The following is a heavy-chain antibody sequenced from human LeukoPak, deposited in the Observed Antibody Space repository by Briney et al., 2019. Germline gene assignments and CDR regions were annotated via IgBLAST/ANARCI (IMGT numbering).Heavy chain of an antibody. CDR2: ISGSAGST. V-gene: IGHV3-23*01. D-gene: IGHD5-18*01. J-gene: IGHJ4*02. CDR3: AKASGNKRSYGDY. CDR1: GFTFSNYA. Sequence: PGGSLRLSCAASGFTFSNYAMNWVHQAPRKGLEWVSAISGSAGSTYYADSVKGRFTIARDNSRKTVYLQMTSLRAEVPAVYYFAKASGNKRSYGDYWGQGALVTVSS.